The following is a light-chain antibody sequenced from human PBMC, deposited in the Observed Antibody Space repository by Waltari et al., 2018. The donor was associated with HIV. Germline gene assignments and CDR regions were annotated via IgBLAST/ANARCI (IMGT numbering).Light chain of an antibody. CDR3: AAWTDSRYVV. Sequence: QSVLTQPPSASGAPGQRVTISCSGSSSNIGRNFVYWYQELPGTAPKLLIYRNNQRPSRVPDRFSGSKSGTSASLAISGLRSEDEADYYCAAWTDSRYVVFGGGTKLTVL. CDR2: RNN. CDR1: SSNIGRNF. V-gene: IGLV1-47*01. J-gene: IGLJ2*01.